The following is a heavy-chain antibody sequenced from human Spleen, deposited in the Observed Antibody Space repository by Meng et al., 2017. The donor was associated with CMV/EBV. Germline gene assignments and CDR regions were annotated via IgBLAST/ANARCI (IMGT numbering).Heavy chain of an antibody. CDR2: IYYSGST. CDR1: GGSISSGDYY. D-gene: IGHD3-16*02. Sequence: QVQEWGAGLVKAAQTLSLTCTLSGGSISSGDYYWSWIRQPPGKGVEWIGYIYYSGSTYYNPSLKSRVTISVDTCKNQFSLKLRSVTAADTAVYYCAAYDYVWGSYRRDAFDIWGQGTMVTVSS. CDR3: AAYDYVWGSYRRDAFDI. J-gene: IGHJ3*02. V-gene: IGHV4-30-4*08.